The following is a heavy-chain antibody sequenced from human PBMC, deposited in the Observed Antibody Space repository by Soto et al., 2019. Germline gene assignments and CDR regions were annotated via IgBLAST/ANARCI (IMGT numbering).Heavy chain of an antibody. CDR3: ARDLVDIVATDAFDI. V-gene: IGHV1-18*01. D-gene: IGHD5-12*01. CDR1: GYTFTSYG. Sequence: ASVKVSCKASGYTFTSYGISCVRQAPGQGLEWMGWISAYNGNTNYAQKLQGRVTMTTDTSTSTAYMELRSLRSDDTAVYYCARDLVDIVATDAFDIWGQGTMVTVSS. CDR2: ISAYNGNT. J-gene: IGHJ3*02.